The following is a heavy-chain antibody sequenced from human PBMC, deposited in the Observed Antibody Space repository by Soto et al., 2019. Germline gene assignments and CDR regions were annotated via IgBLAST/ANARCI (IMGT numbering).Heavy chain of an antibody. D-gene: IGHD3-10*01. J-gene: IGHJ4*02. CDR3: ARDQGYYYGSGTTDPFDY. V-gene: IGHV1-18*01. CDR1: GYTFTSYG. Sequence: GASVKVSCKASGYTFTSYGISWVRQAPRQGLEWMGWISAYNGNTNYAQKLQGRVTMTTDTSTSTAYMELRSLRSDDTAVYYCARDQGYYYGSGTTDPFDYWGQGTLVTVSS. CDR2: ISAYNGNT.